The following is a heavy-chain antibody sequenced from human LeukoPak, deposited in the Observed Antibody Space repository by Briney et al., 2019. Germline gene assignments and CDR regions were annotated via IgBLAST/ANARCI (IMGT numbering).Heavy chain of an antibody. CDR2: IYYRGST. Sequence: KPSETLSLTCNVPGGSISGYYWSWIRQPPGKALEWIGYIYYRGSTNYNPSLKSRITMSVDTSKNQFFLKLSSVTAADTAVYYCARQSYYYYGMDVWGQGTTVTVS. CDR3: ARQSYYYYGMDV. J-gene: IGHJ6*02. CDR1: GGSISGYY. V-gene: IGHV4-59*08.